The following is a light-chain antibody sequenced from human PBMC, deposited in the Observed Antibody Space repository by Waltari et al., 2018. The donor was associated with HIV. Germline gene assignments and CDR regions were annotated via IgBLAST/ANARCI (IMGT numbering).Light chain of an antibody. CDR1: TSNIGNNF. V-gene: IGLV1-51*01. Sequence: QSVLTQPPAVSAAPGQKVTISCSGTTSNIGNNFVSWYQKLPGTAPKLLIFENHKRPSGVSDRSSASKSATSATLDITGLHTGDEAEYYGGTWDTSLNAGVFGGGTKVSVL. CDR3: GTWDTSLNAGV. J-gene: IGLJ2*01. CDR2: ENH.